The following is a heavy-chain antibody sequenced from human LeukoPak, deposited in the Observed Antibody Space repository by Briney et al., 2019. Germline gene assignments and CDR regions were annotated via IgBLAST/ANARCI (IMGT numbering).Heavy chain of an antibody. CDR2: ISSSRSYM. J-gene: IGHJ4*02. D-gene: IGHD5-12*01. CDR3: ARALGYIEVGFDY. CDR1: GFTFSSYS. Sequence: PGGSLRLSCAASGFTFSSYSMNWVRQAPGKGLEWVSSISSSRSYMYYADSVKGQFTISRDNAKNSLYLQMNSLRAEDTAVYYCARALGYIEVGFDYWGQGTLVTVSS. V-gene: IGHV3-21*01.